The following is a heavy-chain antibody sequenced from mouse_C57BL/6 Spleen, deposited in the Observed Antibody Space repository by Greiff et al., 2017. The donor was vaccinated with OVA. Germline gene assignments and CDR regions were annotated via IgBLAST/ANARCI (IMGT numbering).Heavy chain of an antibody. D-gene: IGHD1-3*01. Sequence: VMLVESGGGLVKPGGSLKLSCAASGFTFSDYGMHWVRQAPEKGLEWVAYISCGSSTIYYADTVKGRFTISRDNAKNTLFRQMTSLRSEDTAMYYCAREWDRPFDYWGQGTTLTVSS. J-gene: IGHJ2*01. CDR2: ISCGSSTI. CDR1: GFTFSDYG. CDR3: AREWDRPFDY. V-gene: IGHV5-17*01.